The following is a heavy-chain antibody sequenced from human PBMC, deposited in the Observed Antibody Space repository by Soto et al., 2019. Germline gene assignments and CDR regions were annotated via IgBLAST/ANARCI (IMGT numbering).Heavy chain of an antibody. CDR3: TRYYGDLYYYYYGRDV. Sequence: EVQLVESGGGLVQPGGSLKLSCAASGFTFSGSAMHWVRQASGKGLEWVGRIRSKANSYATAYAASVKGRFTISRDYSKNTVYLQMNSLKTEDTAVYYCTRYYGDLYYYYYGRDVWGQGTTVTVSS. CDR2: IRSKANSYAT. J-gene: IGHJ6*02. D-gene: IGHD4-17*01. V-gene: IGHV3-73*02. CDR1: GFTFSGSA.